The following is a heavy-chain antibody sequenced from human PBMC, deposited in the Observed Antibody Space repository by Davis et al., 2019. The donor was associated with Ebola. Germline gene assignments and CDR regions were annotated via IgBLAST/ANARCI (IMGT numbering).Heavy chain of an antibody. Sequence: SETLSLTCTVSGGSISSYYWSWIRQPPGKGLEWIGYIYYSGSTNYNPSLKSRVTISVDTSKNQFSLKLSSVTAADTAVYYCARDSGGGQGIDHWGQGTLVTVSS. D-gene: IGHD3-16*01. V-gene: IGHV4-59*12. J-gene: IGHJ4*02. CDR2: IYYSGST. CDR3: ARDSGGGQGIDH. CDR1: GGSISSYY.